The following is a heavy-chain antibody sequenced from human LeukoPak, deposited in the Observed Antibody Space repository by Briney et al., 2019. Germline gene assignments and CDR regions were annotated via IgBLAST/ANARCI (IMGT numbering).Heavy chain of an antibody. J-gene: IGHJ6*02. CDR2: ISGSDGGS. CDR3: TRVSGSYYGYYYYGMDV. D-gene: IGHD1-26*01. CDR1: GFTFSSYA. V-gene: IGHV3-23*01. Sequence: HPGGSLRLSCAASGFTFSSYAMSWVRQAPGKGLEWVSGISGSDGGSYYADSVKGRFTISRDDSKSIAYLQMNSLKTEDTAVYYCTRVSGSYYGYYYYGMDVWGQGTTVTVSS.